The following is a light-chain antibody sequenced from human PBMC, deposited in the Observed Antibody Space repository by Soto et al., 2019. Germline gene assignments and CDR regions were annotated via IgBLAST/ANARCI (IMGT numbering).Light chain of an antibody. CDR3: QQYNSYWT. CDR2: KAS. Sequence: DIQMTQSPSTLSASVGDRVTITCRASQSISSWVAWYQQKPGKAPKLLIYKASSLESGVPSMFSGSGSGTEFTLTISSLHPDDVATYYCQQYNSYWTFGQGTKVEIK. V-gene: IGKV1-5*03. J-gene: IGKJ1*01. CDR1: QSISSW.